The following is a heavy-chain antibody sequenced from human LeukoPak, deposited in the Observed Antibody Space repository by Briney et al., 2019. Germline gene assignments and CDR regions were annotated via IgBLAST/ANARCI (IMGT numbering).Heavy chain of an antibody. Sequence: GESLKISCQVSGYRFTSYWIGWVRQRPGKGLEWVGIIYPGDSDTRYNPSFQGQVTISADKFTTTSYLQWSSRKASDTAMYYCSRHKGGGTALTDYWGQGTPVTVSS. CDR3: SRHKGGGTALTDY. CDR2: IYPGDSDT. D-gene: IGHD1-1*01. J-gene: IGHJ4*02. V-gene: IGHV5-51*01. CDR1: GYRFTSYW.